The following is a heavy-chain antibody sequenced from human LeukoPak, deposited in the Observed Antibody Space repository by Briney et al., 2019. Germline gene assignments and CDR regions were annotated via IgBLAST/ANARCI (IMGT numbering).Heavy chain of an antibody. CDR2: IYTSGST. J-gene: IGHJ4*02. Sequence: SQTVSLTCTVSGDSISSGLYYWSWIRQPAGKGLEWIGRIYTSGSTNYNPSLKSRVTISVDTSKNQFSLKLSSVTAADTAVYYCARGIPRLSGLFYFDYWGQGTLVTVSS. CDR3: ARGIPRLSGLFYFDY. CDR1: GDSISSGLYY. D-gene: IGHD3-16*01. V-gene: IGHV4-61*02.